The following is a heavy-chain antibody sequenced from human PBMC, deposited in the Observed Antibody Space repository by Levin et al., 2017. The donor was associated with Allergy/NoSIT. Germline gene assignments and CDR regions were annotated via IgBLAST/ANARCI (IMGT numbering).Heavy chain of an antibody. Sequence: SLKISCVASGFTFDDYAMHWVRQAPGKGLEWVSGISWNRGRIGYAGSVKGRFTISRDNAKNSLYLQMNSLRAEDTALYYCAKDILYCGGDCYFDAFHIWGQGTMVTVSS. CDR1: GFTFDDYA. D-gene: IGHD2-21*02. V-gene: IGHV3-9*01. CDR2: ISWNRGRI. J-gene: IGHJ3*02. CDR3: AKDILYCGGDCYFDAFHI.